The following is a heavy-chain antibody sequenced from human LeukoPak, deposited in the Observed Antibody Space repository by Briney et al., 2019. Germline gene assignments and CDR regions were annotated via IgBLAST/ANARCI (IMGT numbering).Heavy chain of an antibody. CDR3: ARDSGYEDLGFDP. CDR2: IWYDGSNK. CDR1: GFTFSSYG. V-gene: IGHV3-33*01. J-gene: IGHJ5*02. D-gene: IGHD5-12*01. Sequence: PGGSLRLSCAASGFTFSSYGMHWVRQAPGKGLEGVAVIWYDGSNKYYADSVKGRFTISRDNSKNPLYLQMNSLRAEDTAVYYCARDSGYEDLGFDPWGQGTLVTVSS.